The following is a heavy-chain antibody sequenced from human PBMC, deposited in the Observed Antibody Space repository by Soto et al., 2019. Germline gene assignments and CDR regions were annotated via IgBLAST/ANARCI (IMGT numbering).Heavy chain of an antibody. CDR3: AIGGKQWLVLPEYFQH. J-gene: IGHJ1*01. CDR2: INHSGST. Sequence: QVQLQQWGAGLLKPSETLSLTCAVYGGSFSGYYWSWIRQPPGKGLEWIGEINHSGSTNYNPPLKSRVTISVDTSKNQCSLKLSSVTAANTAVYYCAIGGKQWLVLPEYFQHWGQGTLVTVSS. CDR1: GGSFSGYY. D-gene: IGHD6-19*01. V-gene: IGHV4-34*01.